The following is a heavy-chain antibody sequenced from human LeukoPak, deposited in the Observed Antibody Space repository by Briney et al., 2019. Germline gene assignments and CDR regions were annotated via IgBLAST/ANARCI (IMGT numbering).Heavy chain of an antibody. CDR2: ISSSSSYI. D-gene: IGHD3-10*01. V-gene: IGHV3-21*01. Sequence: PGGSLRLSCAASGFTFSSYAMNWVRQAPGKGLEWVSSISSSSSYIYYADSVKGRFTISRDNAKNSLYLQMNSLRAEDTAVYYCARDGYYYGLGDLDWGQGALVTVSS. J-gene: IGHJ4*02. CDR1: GFTFSSYA. CDR3: ARDGYYYGLGDLD.